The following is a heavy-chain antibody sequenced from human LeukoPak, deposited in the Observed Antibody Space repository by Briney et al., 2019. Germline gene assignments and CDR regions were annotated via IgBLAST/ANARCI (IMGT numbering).Heavy chain of an antibody. D-gene: IGHD3-10*01. Sequence: SETLSLTCTVSGGSISSGDYYWSWIRQPPGKGLEWIVYIYYSGSTYYNPSLKSRVTISVDTSKNQFSLKLSSVTAADTAVYYCAREWGPLVRGENAFDIWGQGTMVTVSS. CDR3: AREWGPLVRGENAFDI. J-gene: IGHJ3*02. CDR1: GGSISSGDYY. CDR2: IYYSGST. V-gene: IGHV4-30-4*01.